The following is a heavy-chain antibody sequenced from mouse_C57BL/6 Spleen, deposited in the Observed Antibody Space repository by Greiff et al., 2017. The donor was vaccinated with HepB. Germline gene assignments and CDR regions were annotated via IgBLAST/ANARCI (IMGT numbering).Heavy chain of an antibody. Sequence: EVQLQQSGPELVKPGASVKISCKASGYSFTGYYMNWVKQSPEKSLEWIGEINPSTGGTTYNQKFKAKATLTVDKSSSTAYMQLKSLTSEDSAVYYCARSPGGYFDVWGTGTTVTVSS. V-gene: IGHV1-42*01. CDR3: ARSPGGYFDV. J-gene: IGHJ1*03. CDR2: INPSTGGT. CDR1: GYSFTGYY.